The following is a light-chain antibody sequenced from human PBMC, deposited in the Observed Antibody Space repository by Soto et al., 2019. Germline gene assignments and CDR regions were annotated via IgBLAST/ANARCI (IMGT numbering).Light chain of an antibody. V-gene: IGKV3-15*01. CDR1: QSIRNN. CDR3: QRRSNG. CDR2: GAS. Sequence: EVVMTQSPATLSVSPGERATLSCRASQSIRNNLAWYQQRPGQTPTLLIYGASTRAPGVPANFRGSGSGTEFTLTISGLQSEHFALYWCQRRSNGFGQGTRLEIK. J-gene: IGKJ5*01.